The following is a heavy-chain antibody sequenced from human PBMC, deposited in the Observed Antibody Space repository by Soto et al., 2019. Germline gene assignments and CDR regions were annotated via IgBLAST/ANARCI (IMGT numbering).Heavy chain of an antibody. CDR2: IYHSGST. CDR3: ARVSSSSLIYYYYYGMDV. V-gene: IGHV4-4*02. CDR1: GGSISSSNW. J-gene: IGHJ6*02. D-gene: IGHD6-6*01. Sequence: SETLSLTCAVSGGSISSSNWWSFFRQPPGKGLEWIGEIYHSGSTNYNPSLKSRVTISVDKSKNQFSLKLSSVTAADTAVYYCARVSSSSLIYYYYYGMDVWGQGTTVTVSS.